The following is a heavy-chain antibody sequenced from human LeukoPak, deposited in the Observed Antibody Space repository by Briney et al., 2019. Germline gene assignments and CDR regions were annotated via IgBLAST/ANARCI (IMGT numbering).Heavy chain of an antibody. CDR1: GFTFSSYW. V-gene: IGHV3-7*01. CDR2: IKQDGSEK. D-gene: IGHD3-22*01. J-gene: IGHJ4*02. CDR3: ARRSGLLDY. Sequence: GGSLRLSCAASGFTFSSYWMTWVRQAPGKGLEWVANIKQDGSEKYYVDSAKGRLTISRDNAKNSLYLQMNSLRAGDTAVYYCARRSGLLDYWGQGTLVTVSS.